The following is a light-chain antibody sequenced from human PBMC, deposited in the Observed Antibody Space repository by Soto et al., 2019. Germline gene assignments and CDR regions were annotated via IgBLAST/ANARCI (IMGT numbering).Light chain of an antibody. CDR1: QSVSSNF. Sequence: EIVMTQSPGTLSLSPGERATLSCRASQSVSSNFLAWYQQRPGQAPRLLMDGASCRAAGIPDRFSGSWSGTDFAHTVSRREPEDFRVYYRPQCGRSAILIFGPGSTGDIK. CDR3: PQCGRSAILI. CDR2: GAS. V-gene: IGKV3-20*01. J-gene: IGKJ3*01.